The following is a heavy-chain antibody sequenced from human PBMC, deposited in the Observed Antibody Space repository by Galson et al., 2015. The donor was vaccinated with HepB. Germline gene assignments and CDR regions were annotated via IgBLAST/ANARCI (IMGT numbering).Heavy chain of an antibody. CDR2: ISSGIVT. CDR1: GFSFSLYS. J-gene: IGHJ2*01. Sequence: SLRLSCAASGFSFSLYSMHWVRQAPGKGLEWVSYISSGIVTYYADSVKGRFTVSRDNAKNSLYLQMNSLRAEDTAVYYCARVSGWTGYRGRYFDLWGRGTLVTVSS. V-gene: IGHV3-48*01. CDR3: ARVSGWTGYRGRYFDL. D-gene: IGHD3/OR15-3a*01.